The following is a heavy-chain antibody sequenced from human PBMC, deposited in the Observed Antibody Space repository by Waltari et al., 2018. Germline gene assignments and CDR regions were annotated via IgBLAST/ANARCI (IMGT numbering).Heavy chain of an antibody. CDR2: IYTSGST. D-gene: IGHD6-13*01. J-gene: IGHJ4*02. CDR3: ASSPHLRYSSSWYWVDY. V-gene: IGHV4-4*07. CDR1: GGSISSYY. Sequence: QVQLQESGPGLVKPSETLSLTCTVSGGSISSYYWSWIRQPAGKGLEWIGRIYTSGSTNYNPSLKSRVTMSVDTSKNQFSLKLSSVTAADTAVYYCASSPHLRYSSSWYWVDYWSQGTLVTVSS.